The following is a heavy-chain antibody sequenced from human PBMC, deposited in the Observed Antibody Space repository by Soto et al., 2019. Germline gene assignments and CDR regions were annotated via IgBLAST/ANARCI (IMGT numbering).Heavy chain of an antibody. D-gene: IGHD6-13*01. J-gene: IGHJ6*02. V-gene: IGHV3-33*01. CDR3: IAAAGTDGMDV. CDR2: IWYDGSNK. CDR1: GFTFSSYG. Sequence: PGGSLRLSCAASGFTFSSYGMHWVRQAPGKGLEWVAVIWYDGSNKYYADSVKGRFTISRDNSKNTLYLQMNSLRAEDTAVYYCIAAAGTDGMDVWGQGTTVTVSS.